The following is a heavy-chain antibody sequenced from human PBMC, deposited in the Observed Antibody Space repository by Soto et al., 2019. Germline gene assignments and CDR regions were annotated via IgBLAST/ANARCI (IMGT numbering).Heavy chain of an antibody. V-gene: IGHV4-34*01. CDR1: GGSFSGYY. J-gene: IGHJ5*02. CDR2: INHSGST. CDR3: ARGRYDFWSGYYKERWFDP. Sequence: SETLSLTCAVYGGSFSGYYWSWIRQPPGKGLEWIGEINHSGSTNYNPSLKSRVTISVDTSKNQFSLKLSSVTAADTAVYYCARGRYDFWSGYYKERWFDPWGQGTLVTVSS. D-gene: IGHD3-3*01.